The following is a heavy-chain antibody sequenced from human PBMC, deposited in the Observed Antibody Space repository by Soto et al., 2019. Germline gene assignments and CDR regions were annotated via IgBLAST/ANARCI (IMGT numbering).Heavy chain of an antibody. Sequence: GGSLRLSCAASGFTFSSYAMHWVRQAPGKGLEWVAVISYDGSNKYYADSVKGRFTISRDNPKNTLYLQMNSLRAEDTAVYYCARGASYYGSGSYPDYWGQGTLVTVSS. J-gene: IGHJ4*02. CDR2: ISYDGSNK. D-gene: IGHD3-10*01. V-gene: IGHV3-30-3*01. CDR1: GFTFSSYA. CDR3: ARGASYYGSGSYPDY.